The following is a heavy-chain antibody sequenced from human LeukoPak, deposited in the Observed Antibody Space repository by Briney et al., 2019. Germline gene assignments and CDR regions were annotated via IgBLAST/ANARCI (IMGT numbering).Heavy chain of an antibody. CDR2: IYYSGST. Sequence: PSETLSLTCTVSGGSISSYYWTWIRQPPRKGLEWIGYIYYSGSTSYNPSLKSRVTISIDTSKNQFSLILSSVTAADTDVYYCARESIAVAGFDYWGQGALVTVSS. D-gene: IGHD6-19*01. CDR3: ARESIAVAGFDY. V-gene: IGHV4-59*01. J-gene: IGHJ4*02. CDR1: GGSISSYY.